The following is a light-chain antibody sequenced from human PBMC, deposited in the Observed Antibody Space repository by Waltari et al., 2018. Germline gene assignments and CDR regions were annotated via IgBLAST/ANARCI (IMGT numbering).Light chain of an antibody. Sequence: QSALTQPPSASGSPGQAVTISCPGANSDVGAYNDVPWYQHPPGKAPNVSIFQVNKRPSGVPDRFSGSTSGNTASLTVSGLQAEDEADYYCTSSAGNNKVVFGGGTSLTVL. CDR3: TSSAGNNKVV. V-gene: IGLV2-8*01. CDR2: QVN. CDR1: NSDVGAYND. J-gene: IGLJ2*01.